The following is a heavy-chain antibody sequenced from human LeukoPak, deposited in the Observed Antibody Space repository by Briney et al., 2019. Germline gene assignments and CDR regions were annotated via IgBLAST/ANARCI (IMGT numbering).Heavy chain of an antibody. V-gene: IGHV1-18*01. CDR1: GYTFTSYG. D-gene: IGHD3-9*01. J-gene: IGHJ6*02. Sequence: ASVKVSCKAPGYTFTSYGISWVRQAPGQGLEWMGWISAYNGNTNYAQKLQGRVTMTTDTSTSTAYMELRSLRSDDTAVYYCARDTPDYDILSRGFYYYYGMDVWGQGTTVTVSS. CDR3: ARDTPDYDILSRGFYYYYGMDV. CDR2: ISAYNGNT.